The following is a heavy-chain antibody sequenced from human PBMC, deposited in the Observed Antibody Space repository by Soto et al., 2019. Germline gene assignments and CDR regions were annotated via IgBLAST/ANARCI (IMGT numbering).Heavy chain of an antibody. V-gene: IGHV1-69*12. D-gene: IGHD3-3*02. CDR3: ARDKDRQQLGGNYYYILDV. Sequence: QVQLMQSGAEVKKPGSSVKVSCKASGGTFSTSAISWVRQAPGEGLEWVGGIMPVFATPDYAQKFQGRVTISADESTTTAYLELTSLTNADTAVYYCARDKDRQQLGGNYYYILDVWGQGTAITVSS. CDR1: GGTFSTSA. J-gene: IGHJ6*02. CDR2: IMPVFATP.